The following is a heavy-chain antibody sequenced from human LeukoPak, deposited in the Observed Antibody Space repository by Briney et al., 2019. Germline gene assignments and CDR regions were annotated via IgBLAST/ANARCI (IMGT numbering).Heavy chain of an antibody. Sequence: GGSLRLSCAASGFTFSSYAMSWVRQAPGKGLEWVSAISGSGGSTYYADSVKGRFTIPRDNSKNTLYLQMNSLRAEDTAVYYCAKAVEAWFDSIHYFDYWGQGTLVTVSS. D-gene: IGHD3-9*01. CDR1: GFTFSSYA. V-gene: IGHV3-23*01. J-gene: IGHJ4*02. CDR3: AKAVEAWFDSIHYFDY. CDR2: ISGSGGST.